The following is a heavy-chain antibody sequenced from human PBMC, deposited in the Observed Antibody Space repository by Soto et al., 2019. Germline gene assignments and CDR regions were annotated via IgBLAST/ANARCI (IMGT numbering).Heavy chain of an antibody. J-gene: IGHJ4*02. Sequence: GGSLRLSCAASGFTFSSYGMHWVRQAPGKGLEWVAVISYDGSNKYYADSVKGRFTISRDNSKNTLYLQMNSLRAEDTAVYYCAKLCGGSSSDYWGQGTLVTAPQ. CDR1: GFTFSSYG. V-gene: IGHV3-30*18. CDR3: AKLCGGSSSDY. CDR2: ISYDGSNK. D-gene: IGHD6-6*01.